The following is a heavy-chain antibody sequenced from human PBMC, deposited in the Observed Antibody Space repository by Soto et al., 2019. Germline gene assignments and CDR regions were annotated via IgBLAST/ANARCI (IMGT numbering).Heavy chain of an antibody. J-gene: IGHJ6*03. CDR3: ARLYSGWNYYMDV. Sequence: SETLSLTCTVSGGSISSYYWSWIRQPPGKGLEWIGYIYYSGSTNYNPSLKSRVTISVDTSKNQFSLKLSSVTAADTAMYYCARLYSGWNYYMDVWGKGTTVTVSS. V-gene: IGHV4-59*08. D-gene: IGHD6-19*01. CDR2: IYYSGST. CDR1: GGSISSYY.